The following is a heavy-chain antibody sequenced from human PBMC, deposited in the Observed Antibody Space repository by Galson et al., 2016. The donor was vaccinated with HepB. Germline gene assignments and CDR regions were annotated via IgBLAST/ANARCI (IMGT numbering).Heavy chain of an antibody. D-gene: IGHD3-10*01. CDR1: GFTFSSYS. Sequence: SLRLSCAASGFTFSSYSMNWVRQAPGKGLEWVSSISSSTTYIYYADSLKGRFTISRDNAKNSLHLQMNSLRVEDTAVYYRARDPEFLGITMVRGALDYWGQGTLVTVSS. J-gene: IGHJ4*02. CDR3: ARDPEFLGITMVRGALDY. CDR2: ISSSTTYI. V-gene: IGHV3-21*01.